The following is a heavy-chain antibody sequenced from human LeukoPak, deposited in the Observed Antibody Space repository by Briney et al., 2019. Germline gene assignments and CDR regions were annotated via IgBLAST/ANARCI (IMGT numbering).Heavy chain of an antibody. J-gene: IGHJ4*02. V-gene: IGHV4-38-2*02. CDR2: IYHSGST. D-gene: IGHD3-22*01. CDR3: ARESSSSGYYGPYYFDY. CDR1: GYSISSDYY. Sequence: SETLSLTCTVSGYSISSDYYWGWIRQPPGKGLEWIGSIYHSGSTYYNPSLKSRVTISISTSKNQFSLKLSSVTAADTAVYYCARESSSSGYYGPYYFDYWGQGTLVTVSS.